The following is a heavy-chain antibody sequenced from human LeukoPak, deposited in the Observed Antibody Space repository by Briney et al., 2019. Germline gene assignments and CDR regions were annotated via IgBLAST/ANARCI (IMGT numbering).Heavy chain of an antibody. CDR3: AREWWQQLVGWFDP. V-gene: IGHV4-39*07. CDR1: GGSISSSSYY. J-gene: IGHJ5*02. Sequence: SETLSLTCTVSGGSISSSSYYWGWIRQPPGKGLEWIGSIYYSGSTYYNPSLKSRVTISVDTSKNQFSLKLSSVTAADTAVYYCAREWWQQLVGWFDPWGQGTLVTVSS. D-gene: IGHD6-13*01. CDR2: IYYSGST.